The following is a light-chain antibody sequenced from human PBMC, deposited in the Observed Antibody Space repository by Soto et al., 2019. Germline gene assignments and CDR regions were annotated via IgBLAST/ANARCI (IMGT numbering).Light chain of an antibody. CDR1: ERIGSW. CDR2: AAS. CDR3: QQSYSTPIT. V-gene: IGKV1-39*01. Sequence: DIQMTQSPSTLSASVGDRVTITCRASERIGSWLAWYQQKPAKAPKLLIYAASSLQSGVPSRFSGSGSGTDFTLTISSLQPEDFATYYCQQSYSTPITLGQGTRLEI. J-gene: IGKJ5*01.